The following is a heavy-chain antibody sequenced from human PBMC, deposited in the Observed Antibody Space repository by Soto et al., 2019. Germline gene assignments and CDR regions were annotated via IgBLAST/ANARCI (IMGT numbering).Heavy chain of an antibody. D-gene: IGHD4-17*01. J-gene: IGHJ4*02. Sequence: SETLSLTCTVSGGSISTYYWSWIRQPPGKGLEWIGFIYYTGSTYYNPSLKSRVTISVDTSKNQFSLKLSSVTAADTAVYYCARGFPTVVTVDYWGQGTLVTVSS. V-gene: IGHV4-59*08. CDR1: GGSISTYY. CDR3: ARGFPTVVTVDY. CDR2: IYYTGST.